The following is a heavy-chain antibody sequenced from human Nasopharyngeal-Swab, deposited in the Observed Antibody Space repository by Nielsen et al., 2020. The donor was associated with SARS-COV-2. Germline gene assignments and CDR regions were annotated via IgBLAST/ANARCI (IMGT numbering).Heavy chain of an antibody. Sequence: SETLSLTCTVSGGPISSGSYYWSWIRQPAGKGLEWIGRIYTSGSTNYNPSLKSRVTISVDTSKNQFSLKLSSVTAADTAVYYCARGWGRYCSSTSCYNYGMDVWGQGTTVTVSS. V-gene: IGHV4-61*02. D-gene: IGHD2-2*02. J-gene: IGHJ6*02. CDR3: ARGWGRYCSSTSCYNYGMDV. CDR2: IYTSGST. CDR1: GGPISSGSYY.